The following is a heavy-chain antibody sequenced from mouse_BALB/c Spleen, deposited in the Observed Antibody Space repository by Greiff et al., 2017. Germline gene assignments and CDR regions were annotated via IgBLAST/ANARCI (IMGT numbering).Heavy chain of an antibody. D-gene: IGHD1-1*01. CDR1: GYTFTSYY. CDR3: ARSYGSKDAMDY. J-gene: IGHJ4*01. CDR2: IYPGNVNT. Sequence: VQLQQSGPELVKPGASVRISCKASGYTFTSYYIHWVKQRPGQGLEWIGWIYPGNVNTKYNEKFKGKATLTADKSSSTAYMQLSSLTSEDSAVYFCARSYGSKDAMDYWGQGTSVTVSS. V-gene: IGHV1S56*01.